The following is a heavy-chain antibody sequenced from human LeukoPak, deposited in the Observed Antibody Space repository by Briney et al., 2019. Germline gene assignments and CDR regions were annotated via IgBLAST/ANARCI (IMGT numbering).Heavy chain of an antibody. CDR2: IYYSGST. D-gene: IGHD5-18*01. V-gene: IGHV4-39*07. J-gene: IGHJ4*02. Sequence: PSETLSLTCTVSGGSISSSSYYWGWIRQPPGKGLEWIGSIYYSGSTYYNPSLKSRVTISVDTSKNQFSLKLSSVTAPDTAVYYCARLGYSYGPDYWGQGTLVTVSS. CDR1: GGSISSSSYY. CDR3: ARLGYSYGPDY.